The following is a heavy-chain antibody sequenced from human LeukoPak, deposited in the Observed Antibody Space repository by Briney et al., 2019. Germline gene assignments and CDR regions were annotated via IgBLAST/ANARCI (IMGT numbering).Heavy chain of an antibody. CDR2: INPSGGST. V-gene: IGHV1-46*01. Sequence: ASVKVSCKASGYTFTSYYMHWMRQAPGQGLEWMGIINPSGGSTSYAQKFQGRVTMTRDTSTSTVYMELSSLRSEDTAVYYCARAGVVVAALDYWGRGTLVTVSS. CDR1: GYTFTSYY. D-gene: IGHD2-15*01. J-gene: IGHJ4*02. CDR3: ARAGVVVAALDY.